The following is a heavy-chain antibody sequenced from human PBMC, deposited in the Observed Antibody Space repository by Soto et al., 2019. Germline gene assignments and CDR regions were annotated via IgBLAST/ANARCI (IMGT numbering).Heavy chain of an antibody. D-gene: IGHD2-21*02. V-gene: IGHV4-39*02. CDR2: IYYAVSP. Sequence: QLQLQESGPGLVKPSETLSLTCSVSGGSISSTVHYWGWIRQPPGKVLEWIGNIYYAVSPYYNPSLKSRATISVDKSKNHFSLALNSVTAADTAVYYCARLMGVVTVDYWGQGALVTVSS. CDR1: GGSISSTVHY. CDR3: ARLMGVVTVDY. J-gene: IGHJ4*02.